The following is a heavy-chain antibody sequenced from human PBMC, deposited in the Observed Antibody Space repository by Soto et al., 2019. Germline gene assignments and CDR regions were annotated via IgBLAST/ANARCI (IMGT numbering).Heavy chain of an antibody. CDR3: ARVTGSGIFGVGPEQNWFDP. CDR2: IIPIFGTA. V-gene: IGHV1-69*13. CDR1: GGTFSSYA. J-gene: IGHJ5*02. D-gene: IGHD3-3*01. Sequence: ASVKVSCKASGGTFSSYAISWVRQAPGQGLEWMGGIIPIFGTANYAQKFQGRVTITADESTSTAYMELSSLRSEDTAVYYCARVTGSGIFGVGPEQNWFDPWGQGTLVTVSS.